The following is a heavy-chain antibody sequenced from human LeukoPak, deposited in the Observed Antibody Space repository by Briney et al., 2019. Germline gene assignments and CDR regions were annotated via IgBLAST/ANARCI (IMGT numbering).Heavy chain of an antibody. V-gene: IGHV4-59*11. CDR1: TVSIKRHF. CDR2: VFSSGSA. Sequence: SETLSLTCNISTVSIKRHFWSWIRQTPGKGLEWIGYVFSSGSANYNPALESRVTISLDTSKRQFSPRLSFVTAADTAVYYCARCLGATTEYYFDYWGQGTLVTVSS. J-gene: IGHJ4*02. D-gene: IGHD1-26*01. CDR3: ARCLGATTEYYFDY.